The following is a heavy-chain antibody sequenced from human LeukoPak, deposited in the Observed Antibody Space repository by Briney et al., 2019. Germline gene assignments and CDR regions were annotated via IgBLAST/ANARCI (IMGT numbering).Heavy chain of an antibody. CDR1: GYSFTSYW. V-gene: IGHV5-51*01. Sequence: GESLKISCKGSGYSFTSYWIGWVRQMPGKGLEWMGIIYPGDSDTRYSPSFQGQVTISADKSISTAYLQWSSLKASDTAMYYCARRTLAFDYGDYISYFDYWGQGTLVTVSS. J-gene: IGHJ4*02. CDR2: IYPGDSDT. CDR3: ARRTLAFDYGDYISYFDY. D-gene: IGHD4-17*01.